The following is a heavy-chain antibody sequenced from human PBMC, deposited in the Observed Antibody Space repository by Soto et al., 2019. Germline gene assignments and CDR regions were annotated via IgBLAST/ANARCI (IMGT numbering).Heavy chain of an antibody. CDR2: IYPGDSDT. V-gene: IGHV5-51*01. J-gene: IGHJ4*02. CDR1: GYSFNTYW. CDR3: ARSIAVAGLDY. D-gene: IGHD6-19*01. Sequence: GESLKISCNGSGYSFNTYWIGWVRQMPGKGLEWMGIIYPGDSDTRYSPSFQGQVTISADKSISTAYLQWSSLRAEDTALYYCARSIAVAGLDYWGPGTLVTVSS.